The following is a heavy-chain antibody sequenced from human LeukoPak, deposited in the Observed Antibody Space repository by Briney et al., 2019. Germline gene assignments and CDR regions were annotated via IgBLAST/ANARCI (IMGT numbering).Heavy chain of an antibody. CDR3: AKQKGGSGWFDY. Sequence: GGSLRLSCAASGFTFSSYGMSWVRQAPGKGLEWVSAISGSGGSTYYADSVKGRFTISRDNSKNTPYLQMNSLRAEDTAVYYCAKQKGGSGWFDYWGQGTLVTVSS. D-gene: IGHD6-19*01. CDR1: GFTFSSYG. CDR2: ISGSGGST. V-gene: IGHV3-23*01. J-gene: IGHJ4*02.